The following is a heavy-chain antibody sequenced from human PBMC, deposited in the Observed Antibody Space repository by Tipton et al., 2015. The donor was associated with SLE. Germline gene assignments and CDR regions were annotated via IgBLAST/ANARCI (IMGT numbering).Heavy chain of an antibody. CDR2: IWYDGSNK. D-gene: IGHD2-2*01. CDR1: GFTFSIYG. V-gene: IGHV3-33*01. Sequence: SGFTFSIYGMHWVRQAPGKGLEWVAVIWYDGSNKYYADSVKGRFTISRDNSKNTLYLQMNSLRAEDTAMYYCARDVSRSCSSNSCFSDALDVWGPGTMVTVSS. J-gene: IGHJ3*01. CDR3: ARDVSRSCSSNSCFSDALDV.